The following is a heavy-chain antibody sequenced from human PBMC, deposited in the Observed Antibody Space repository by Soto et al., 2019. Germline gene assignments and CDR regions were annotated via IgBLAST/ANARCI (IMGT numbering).Heavy chain of an antibody. D-gene: IGHD1-20*01. Sequence: QVQLVQSGAEVMKPGSSVKVSCKPSGGTFGTYTISWVRQAPGQGLEWMGRIIPLLDITHYAQKFQGRVTFTADKSTTTAYMELSSLSSADTAVYYCARGVTGRLTQGVVLFYWGQGTLVTVSS. CDR3: ARGVTGRLTQGVVLFY. CDR1: GGTFGTYT. V-gene: IGHV1-69*02. J-gene: IGHJ4*02. CDR2: IIPLLDIT.